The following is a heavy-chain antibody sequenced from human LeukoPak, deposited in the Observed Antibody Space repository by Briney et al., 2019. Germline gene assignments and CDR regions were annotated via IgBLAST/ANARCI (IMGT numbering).Heavy chain of an antibody. CDR1: GGSFSGYY. V-gene: IGHV4-34*01. Sequence: SETLSLTCAVYGGSFSGYYWSWLRQPPGKWLEWIGEINHSGSTNYNPSLKSRVTISVDTSKNQFSLKLSSVTAADTAVYYCARWIRDFWSGGTYGMDVWGQGATVTVSS. CDR2: INHSGST. CDR3: ARWIRDFWSGGTYGMDV. D-gene: IGHD3-3*01. J-gene: IGHJ6*02.